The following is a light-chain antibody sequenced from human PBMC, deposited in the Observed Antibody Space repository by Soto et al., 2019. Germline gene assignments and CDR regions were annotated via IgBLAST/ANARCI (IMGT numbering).Light chain of an antibody. CDR3: QQYYIMWT. Sequence: ITQSPSTLSASVGDRFTITCRASQSIRSWLAWYQQKPGKAPKLLIYDASSLESGVPSRFSGGGSGTEFTLTSSSLQPDDCATYYCQQYYIMWTFGQGTKVDIK. CDR2: DAS. CDR1: QSIRSW. J-gene: IGKJ1*01. V-gene: IGKV1-5*01.